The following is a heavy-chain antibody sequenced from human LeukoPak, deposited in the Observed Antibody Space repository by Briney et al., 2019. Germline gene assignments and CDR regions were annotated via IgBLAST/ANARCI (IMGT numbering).Heavy chain of an antibody. CDR1: GGTFSSYA. CDR3: ASPRYSSGWYYFDY. D-gene: IGHD6-19*01. CDR2: IIPIFGTA. J-gene: IGHJ4*02. V-gene: IGHV1-69*13. Sequence: SVKVSCKASGGTFSSYAISWVRQAPGQGLEWMGGIIPIFGTANYAQKFQGRVTITADESTSTAYMELSSLRSVDTAVYYCASPRYSSGWYYFDYWGQGTLVTVSS.